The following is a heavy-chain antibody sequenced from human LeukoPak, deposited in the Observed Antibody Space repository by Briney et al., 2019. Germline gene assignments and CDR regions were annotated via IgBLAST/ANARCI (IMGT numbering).Heavy chain of an antibody. Sequence: SVKVSCKASGYTFPSYGISWVRQAPGQGLAWMGWISAYNGNTNYAQELQGRVTMTTDTSTSTAYMELRSLRSDDTAVYYCARRSIYYDSSGYGYWGQGTLVTVSS. D-gene: IGHD3-22*01. CDR2: ISAYNGNT. CDR3: ARRSIYYDSSGYGY. CDR1: GYTFPSYG. J-gene: IGHJ4*02. V-gene: IGHV1-18*01.